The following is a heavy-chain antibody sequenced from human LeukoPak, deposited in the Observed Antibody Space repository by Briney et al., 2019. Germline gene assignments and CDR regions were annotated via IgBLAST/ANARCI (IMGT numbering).Heavy chain of an antibody. V-gene: IGHV3-23*01. CDR2: ISGSGGST. CDR3: AKDPYSSGWYLWFDP. J-gene: IGHJ5*02. D-gene: IGHD6-19*01. CDR1: GFTFSSYA. Sequence: PGGSLRLSCAASGFTFSSYAMSWVRQAPGKGLECVSAISGSGGSTYYADSVKGRFTISRDNSKNTLYLQMNSLRAKDTAVYYCAKDPYSSGWYLWFDPWGQGTLVTVSS.